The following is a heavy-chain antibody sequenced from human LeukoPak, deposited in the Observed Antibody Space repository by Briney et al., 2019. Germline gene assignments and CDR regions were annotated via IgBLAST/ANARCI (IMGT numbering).Heavy chain of an antibody. J-gene: IGHJ4*02. CDR1: GFIFNNYG. CDR2: ISNDGGGT. V-gene: IGHV3-23*01. Sequence: GGSLRLSCAASGFIFNNYGLVWVRQAPGKGLEWVSAISNDGGGTTYADFVKGRFSVSRDNSKNTLSLQMNSLRAEDTALYYCAKGSSGYFFDLWGQGTLVTVSS. CDR3: AKGSSGYFFDL. D-gene: IGHD3-22*01.